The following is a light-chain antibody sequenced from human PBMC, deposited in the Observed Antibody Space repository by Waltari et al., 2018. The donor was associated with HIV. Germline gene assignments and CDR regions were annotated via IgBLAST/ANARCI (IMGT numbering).Light chain of an antibody. V-gene: IGLV6-57*02. CDR3: QSYDSNSRDVI. Sequence: NFMLTQPHSVSESPGKTVTISCTGSSGSIASNFVQWYQQRPGSPPTTVIHEDDQRPPGVPGRFSGSIDRSSNSASLTISGLKTEDEADYYCQSYDSNSRDVIFGGGTKLTVL. CDR1: SGSIASNF. J-gene: IGLJ2*01. CDR2: EDD.